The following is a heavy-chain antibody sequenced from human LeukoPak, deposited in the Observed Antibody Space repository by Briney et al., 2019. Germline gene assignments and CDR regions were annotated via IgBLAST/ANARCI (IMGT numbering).Heavy chain of an antibody. CDR2: ISSSGSTI. J-gene: IGHJ6*02. D-gene: IGHD3-3*01. CDR3: ARDPVYYDFWSGSYYYYGMDV. V-gene: IGHV3-11*04. CDR1: GFTFSDYY. Sequence: PGGSLRLSCAASGFTFSDYYMSWIRQAPGKGLEWVSYISSSGSTIYYADSVKGRFTISRDNAKNSLYLQMNSLRAEDTAVYYCARDPVYYDFWSGSYYYYGMDVWGQGTTVTVSS.